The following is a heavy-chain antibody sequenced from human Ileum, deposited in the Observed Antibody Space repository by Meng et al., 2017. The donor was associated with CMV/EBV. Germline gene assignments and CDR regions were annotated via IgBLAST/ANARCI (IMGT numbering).Heavy chain of an antibody. CDR3: ASEVTMVRGLTVMSYFDS. CDR2: INTNTGNP. D-gene: IGHD3-10*01. V-gene: IGHV7-4-1*02. CDR1: YNFTNSP. J-gene: IGHJ4*02. Sequence: YNFTNSPMNWVRQAPGQGLEWMGWINTNTGNPTYAQGFTGRHVFSLDTSVSTAHLEISSLKAEDTAVYYCASEVTMVRGLTVMSYFDSWGQGTLVTVSS.